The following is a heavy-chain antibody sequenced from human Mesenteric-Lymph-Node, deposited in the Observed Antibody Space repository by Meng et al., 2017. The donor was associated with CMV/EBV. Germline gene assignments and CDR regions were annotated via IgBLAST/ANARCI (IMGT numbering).Heavy chain of an antibody. Sequence: GGSLRLSCAASGFTLSSFSMNWVRQAPGKGLEWVANIKQDGNEKYYVDSVKGRFAISRDNAKNSLYLQMNSLRPEDTALYYCAKDVFGSGSYYLDYWGHGTLVTVSS. J-gene: IGHJ4*01. CDR3: AKDVFGSGSYYLDY. D-gene: IGHD3-10*01. V-gene: IGHV3-7*03. CDR2: IKQDGNEK. CDR1: GFTLSSFS.